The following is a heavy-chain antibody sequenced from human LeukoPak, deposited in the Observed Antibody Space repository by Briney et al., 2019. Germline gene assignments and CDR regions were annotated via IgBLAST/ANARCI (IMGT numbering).Heavy chain of an antibody. CDR3: ARDRSGSYFDY. V-gene: IGHV4-61*02. Sequence: PSETLSLTCTVSGGSISSGGFYWTWIRQPAGKGLEWIGRTSSSGTTNYNPSLKSRLTISLDTSRNQFSLQVNSVTAADTAVYYCARDRSGSYFDYWGQGTLVTVSS. CDR1: GGSISSGGFY. J-gene: IGHJ4*02. D-gene: IGHD3-3*01. CDR2: TSSSGTT.